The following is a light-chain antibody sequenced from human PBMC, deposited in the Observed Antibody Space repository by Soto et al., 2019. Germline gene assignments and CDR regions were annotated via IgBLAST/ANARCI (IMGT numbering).Light chain of an antibody. CDR2: EVS. Sequence: QSVLTQPASVSGSPGQSITISCTGTSSDVGGYNYVSWYQQHPGKAPKLTIYEVSNRPSGVSNRFSGSKSGNTASLTISGLQAEDEADYYCSSYASSSTHNYVFGTGTNVTVL. CDR3: SSYASSSTHNYV. J-gene: IGLJ1*01. V-gene: IGLV2-14*01. CDR1: SSDVGGYNY.